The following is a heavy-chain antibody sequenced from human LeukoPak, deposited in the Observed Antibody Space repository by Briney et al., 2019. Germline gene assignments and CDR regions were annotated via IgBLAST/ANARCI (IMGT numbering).Heavy chain of an antibody. D-gene: IGHD3-22*01. V-gene: IGHV1-69-2*01. Sequence: ASVKVSCKVSGYTFTDYYMHWVQQAPGKGLEWMGLVDPEDGETIYAEKFQGRVTITADTPTDTAYMELSSLRSEDTAVYYCATSRYYDSSGYYSPAAEYFQHWGQGTLVTVSS. J-gene: IGHJ1*01. CDR3: ATSRYYDSSGYYSPAAEYFQH. CDR1: GYTFTDYY. CDR2: VDPEDGET.